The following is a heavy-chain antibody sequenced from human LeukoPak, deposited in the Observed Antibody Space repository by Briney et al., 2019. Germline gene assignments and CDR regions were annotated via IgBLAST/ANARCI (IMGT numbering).Heavy chain of an antibody. Sequence: SVKVSCKASGGTFSSYAISWVRQAPGQGLEWMGGIIPIFGTANYAQKSQGRVTITTDEPTSTAYMELSSLRSEDTAVYYCARTTLGSSWYYYYYMDVWGKGTTVTVSS. D-gene: IGHD6-13*01. V-gene: IGHV1-69*05. J-gene: IGHJ6*03. CDR1: GGTFSSYA. CDR2: IIPIFGTA. CDR3: ARTTLGSSWYYYYYMDV.